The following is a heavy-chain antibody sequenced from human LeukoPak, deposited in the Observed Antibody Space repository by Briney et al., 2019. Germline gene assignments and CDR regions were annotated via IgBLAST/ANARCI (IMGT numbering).Heavy chain of an antibody. Sequence: GGSLRLSCVASGLTLDRYAMHWVRQGPGKGLGWVAGFSLDTDRIDYADSVRGRFTVSKDDAKKTLYLQMNNLRTEDTALYYCTKDITPGGADVGGQGTTVTVS. CDR3: TKDITPGGADV. CDR2: FSLDTDRI. CDR1: GLTLDRYA. D-gene: IGHD3-10*01. V-gene: IGHV3-9*01. J-gene: IGHJ6*02.